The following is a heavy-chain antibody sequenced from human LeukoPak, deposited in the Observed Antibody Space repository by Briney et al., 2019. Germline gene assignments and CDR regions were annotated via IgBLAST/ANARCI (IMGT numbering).Heavy chain of an antibody. Sequence: SETLSLTCTVSGGSISSYYWSWIRQPPGKGLEWIGYIYYSGSTNYNPSLKSRVTISVDTSKNQFSLKLSSVTAADTAVYYCARHYSGSYPDAFDIWGQRTMVSVSS. J-gene: IGHJ3*02. CDR3: ARHYSGSYPDAFDI. V-gene: IGHV4-59*08. D-gene: IGHD1-26*01. CDR1: GGSISSYY. CDR2: IYYSGST.